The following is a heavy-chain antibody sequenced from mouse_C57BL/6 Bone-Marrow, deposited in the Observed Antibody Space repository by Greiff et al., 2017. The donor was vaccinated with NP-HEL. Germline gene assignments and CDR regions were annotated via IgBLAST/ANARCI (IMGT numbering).Heavy chain of an antibody. J-gene: IGHJ3*01. Sequence: EVMLVESGGDLVKPGGSLKLSCAASGFTFSSYGISWVRQTPDKRLEWVATICSGGSYTYYPDNVKGRFPISRDNAKNTLYLQMSSLKSEDTAMYYCASFIITVVAPCADWGQGTLVTVSA. CDR2: ICSGGSYT. D-gene: IGHD1-1*01. V-gene: IGHV5-6*01. CDR1: GFTFSSYG. CDR3: ASFIITVVAPCAD.